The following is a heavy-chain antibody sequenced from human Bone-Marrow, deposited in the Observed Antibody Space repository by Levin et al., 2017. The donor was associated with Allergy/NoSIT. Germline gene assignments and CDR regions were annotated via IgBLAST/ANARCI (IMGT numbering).Heavy chain of an antibody. CDR2: INWNGGST. D-gene: IGHD2-15*01. CDR1: GFTFDDYG. J-gene: IGHJ3*02. Sequence: GGSLRLSCAASGFTFDDYGMSWVRQAPGKGLEWVSGINWNGGSTGYADSVKGRFTISRDNAKNSLYLQMNSLRAEDTALYYCARGGIVVVVAATPDDAFDIWGQGTMVTVSS. CDR3: ARGGIVVVVAATPDDAFDI. V-gene: IGHV3-20*04.